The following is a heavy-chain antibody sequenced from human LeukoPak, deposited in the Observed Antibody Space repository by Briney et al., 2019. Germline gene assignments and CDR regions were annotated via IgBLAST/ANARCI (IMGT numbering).Heavy chain of an antibody. CDR2: INHSGST. CDR1: GGSFSGYY. J-gene: IGHJ3*02. Sequence: PSETLSLTCAVYGGSFSGYYWSWIRQPPGKGLEWFGEINHSGSTNYNPSLKSRVTISVDTSKNQFSLKLSSVTAADTAVYYCARALRSPTDDAFDIWGQGTMVTVSS. D-gene: IGHD1-1*01. V-gene: IGHV4-34*01. CDR3: ARALRSPTDDAFDI.